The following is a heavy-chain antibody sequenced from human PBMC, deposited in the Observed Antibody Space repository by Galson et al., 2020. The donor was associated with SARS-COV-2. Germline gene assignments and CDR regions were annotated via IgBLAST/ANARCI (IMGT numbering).Heavy chain of an antibody. V-gene: IGHV4-59*01. D-gene: IGHD1-26*01. Sequence: SETLSLTCAVYGGSFSGYYWSWIRQPPGKGLEWIGYIYYSGSTNYNPSLKSRVTISVDTSRNQFSLKLSSVTAADTAVYYCARVGYSGSYRLHFDYWGQGTLVTVSS. CDR2: IYYSGST. J-gene: IGHJ4*02. CDR3: ARVGYSGSYRLHFDY. CDR1: GGSFSGYY.